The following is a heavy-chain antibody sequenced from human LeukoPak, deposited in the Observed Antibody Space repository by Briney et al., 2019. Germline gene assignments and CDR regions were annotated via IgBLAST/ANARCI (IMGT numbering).Heavy chain of an antibody. V-gene: IGHV1-2*02. D-gene: IGHD2-15*01. CDR2: INPNSGGT. CDR3: ARDWSDIVVVVAATGWFDP. CDR1: GYTFTGYY. Sequence: ASVKVPCKASGYTFTGYYMHWVRQAPGQGLEWMGWINPNSGGTNYAQKFQGRVTMTRDTSVSTAYMELSRLRSDDTAVYYCARDWSDIVVVVAATGWFDPWGQGTLVTVSS. J-gene: IGHJ5*02.